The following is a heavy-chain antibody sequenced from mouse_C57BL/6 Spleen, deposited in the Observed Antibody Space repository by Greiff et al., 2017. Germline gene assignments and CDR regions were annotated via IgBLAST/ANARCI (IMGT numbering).Heavy chain of an antibody. CDR2: IWGGGST. Sequence: VKLMESGPGLVQPSQSLSITCTVSGFSLTSYGVHWVRQSPGKGLEWLGVIWGGGSTDYNAAFISRLSISKDNSKSQVFFKMNSLQADDTAIYYCARSDYDRAMDYWGQGTSVTVSS. CDR3: ARSDYDRAMDY. J-gene: IGHJ4*01. V-gene: IGHV2-2*01. CDR1: GFSLTSYG. D-gene: IGHD2-4*01.